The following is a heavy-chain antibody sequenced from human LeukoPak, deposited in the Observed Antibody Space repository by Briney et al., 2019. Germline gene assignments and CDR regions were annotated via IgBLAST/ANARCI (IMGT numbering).Heavy chain of an antibody. D-gene: IGHD6-13*01. Sequence: GGSLRLSCAASGFAFSSYDMHWVRQASGKGLEWVSGIGAFGDTYYGVAVRGRFTISRDKAKNSLYLQMNSLGAEDTAVYYCARARQGQLVLYYFDYWGQGTLVTVSS. CDR3: ARARQGQLVLYYFDY. CDR2: IGAFGDT. V-gene: IGHV3-13*01. J-gene: IGHJ4*02. CDR1: GFAFSSYD.